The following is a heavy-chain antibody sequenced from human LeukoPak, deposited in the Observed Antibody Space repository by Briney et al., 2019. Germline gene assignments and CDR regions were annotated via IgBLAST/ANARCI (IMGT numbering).Heavy chain of an antibody. CDR1: GFTFSSYA. V-gene: IGHV3-23*01. CDR3: AKAGYDFWSGYEY. J-gene: IGHJ4*02. D-gene: IGHD3-3*01. Sequence: GGSLRLSCAASGFTFSSYAMSWVRQAPGKGLEWVSAISGSGGSTYYADSVKGRFTISRDNSKNTLYLQMNSLRAEVTAVYYCAKAGYDFWSGYEYWGQGTLVTVSS. CDR2: ISGSGGST.